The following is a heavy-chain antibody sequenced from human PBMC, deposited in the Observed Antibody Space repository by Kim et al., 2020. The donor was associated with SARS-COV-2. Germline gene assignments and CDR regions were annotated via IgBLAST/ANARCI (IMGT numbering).Heavy chain of an antibody. CDR2: IGSSGSTI. CDR1: GFSFSSYA. J-gene: IGHJ4*02. Sequence: GGSLRLSCAASGFSFSSYAMNWVRQAPGKGLEWVSAIGSSGSTIYDADAVKGRFTITRDNAKNSQYLQMNSLRAEDTAVYYCAREDSSGWSRVDYWGQGTLVTVSS. D-gene: IGHD6-19*01. V-gene: IGHV3-48*03. CDR3: AREDSSGWSRVDY.